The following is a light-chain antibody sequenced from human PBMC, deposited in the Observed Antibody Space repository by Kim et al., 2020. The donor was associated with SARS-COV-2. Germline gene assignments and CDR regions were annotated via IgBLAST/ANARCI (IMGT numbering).Light chain of an antibody. CDR1: SSNIESDF. CDR2: RSN. CDR3: AAWDDSLSGRV. J-gene: IGLJ3*02. Sequence: SVTLTSPGSSSNIESDFVYWYQQHPGTAPKVLFFRSNQRPSGVPDRFSVSKSGTGASLAISGLRSEDGADYYCAAWDDSLSGRVFGGGTQLTVL. V-gene: IGLV1-47*01.